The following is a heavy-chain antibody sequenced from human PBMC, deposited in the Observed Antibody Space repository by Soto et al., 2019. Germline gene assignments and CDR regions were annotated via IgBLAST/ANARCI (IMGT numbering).Heavy chain of an antibody. D-gene: IGHD1-7*01. V-gene: IGHV1-69*12. Sequence: QVQLVQSGAEVKKAGSSVKVSCRASGGTFRSYAITWVRQAPGQGLEWMGGIIPMFGTANYAQTLQGRVTLDADESTTTAYMERSSLRSEDTAVYYCAGGAELRLSGLGCGMDVWGQGTTVTVSS. J-gene: IGHJ6*02. CDR3: AGGAELRLSGLGCGMDV. CDR1: GGTFRSYA. CDR2: IIPMFGTA.